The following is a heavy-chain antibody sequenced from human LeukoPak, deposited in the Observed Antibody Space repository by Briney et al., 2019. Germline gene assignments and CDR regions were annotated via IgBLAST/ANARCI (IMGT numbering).Heavy chain of an antibody. CDR1: GFTVRSNY. D-gene: IGHD6-13*01. Sequence: GGSLRLSCAASGFTVRSNYMTWVRQAPGKGLEWVSVIYSGGSTYYADSVKGRFTISRDNSKNTLYLQMNSLRTEDTAIYYCAREGVAAAGYYCYYMDVWGKGTTVTVSS. CDR3: AREGVAAAGYYCYYMDV. J-gene: IGHJ6*03. CDR2: IYSGGST. V-gene: IGHV3-66*02.